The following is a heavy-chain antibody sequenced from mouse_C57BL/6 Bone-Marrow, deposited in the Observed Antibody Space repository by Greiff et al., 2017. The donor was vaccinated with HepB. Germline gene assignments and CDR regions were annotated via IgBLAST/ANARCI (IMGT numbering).Heavy chain of an antibody. CDR2: INPNNGTT. J-gene: IGHJ2*01. V-gene: IGHV1-39*01. CDR3: AREGGCGGNYFDY. CDR1: GYSFTDYN. Sequence: LQQSGPELVKPGASVKLSCKASGYSFTDYNMHWVKQSHGKSLEWIGVINPNNGTTNYNQKFKGKATLTVDESSSTAYMQISSLTSEDSAVYYCAREGGCGGNYFDYWGQGTTVTVSS.